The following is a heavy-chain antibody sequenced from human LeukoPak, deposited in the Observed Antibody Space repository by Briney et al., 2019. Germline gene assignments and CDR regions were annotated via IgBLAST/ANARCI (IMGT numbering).Heavy chain of an antibody. J-gene: IGHJ6*03. CDR1: KFTFSDYW. V-gene: IGHV3-7*01. Sequence: GGSLRLSCVASKFTFSDYWMSWVRQAPGEGLQWVANIKRDGSEKYYVDSVKGRFTISRDNAKNSLDLQMTNLRAEDTAVYYCARIWSGSEIFSSDYYYYMDVWGKGTTVTVS. CDR2: IKRDGSEK. CDR3: ARIWSGSEIFSSDYYYYMDV. D-gene: IGHD3-3*01.